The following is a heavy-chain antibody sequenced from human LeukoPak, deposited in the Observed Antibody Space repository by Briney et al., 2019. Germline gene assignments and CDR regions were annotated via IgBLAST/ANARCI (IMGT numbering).Heavy chain of an antibody. CDR3: ARDGAYYYDSSGYSGGGAFDI. Sequence: PGGSLRLSCVVSGFTFSSYSMNWVRQAPGKGLEWVSYISSSSSTIYHADSVKGRFTISRDNAKNSLYLQTNSLRDEDTAVYYCARDGAYYYDSSGYSGGGAFDIWGQGTMVTVSS. D-gene: IGHD3-22*01. CDR2: ISSSSSTI. J-gene: IGHJ3*02. V-gene: IGHV3-48*02. CDR1: GFTFSSYS.